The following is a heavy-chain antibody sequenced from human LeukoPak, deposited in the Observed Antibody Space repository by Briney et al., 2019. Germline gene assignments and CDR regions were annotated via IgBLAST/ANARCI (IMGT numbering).Heavy chain of an antibody. CDR2: IDLEEGKK. D-gene: IGHD3-16*01. Sequence: GASVKVSCKVSGYALIVVAMHWLRQAPGKGLEWMGGIDLEEGKKINAQKFQGRLSVTEDTSTDTAHMELSNLRSEDTAVYYCATQGEGRGRWSSDAWGRGTLVTVS. J-gene: IGHJ2*01. CDR3: ATQGEGRGRWSSDA. CDR1: GYALIVVA. V-gene: IGHV1-24*01.